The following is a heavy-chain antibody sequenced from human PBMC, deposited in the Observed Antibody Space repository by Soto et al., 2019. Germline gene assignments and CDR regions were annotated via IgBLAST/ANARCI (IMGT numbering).Heavy chain of an antibody. J-gene: IGHJ6*02. V-gene: IGHV4-59*11. CDR3: ARGDPLLWFGEKVYYGMDV. Sequence: SSETLSLTCIVSGGSINSHYWNWILQPPWKGLEWIGYIYYSGSTNYNPSLKDRVTISVDTSKTQFSLKLSSVTAADTAVYYCARGDPLLWFGEKVYYGMDVWGQGTTVTVSS. CDR1: GGSINSHY. CDR2: IYYSGST. D-gene: IGHD3-10*01.